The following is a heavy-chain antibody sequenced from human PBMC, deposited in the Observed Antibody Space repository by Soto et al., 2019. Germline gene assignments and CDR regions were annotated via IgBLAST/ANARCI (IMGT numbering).Heavy chain of an antibody. CDR2: IGSSGGNT. D-gene: IGHD4-4*01. V-gene: IGHV3-23*01. CDR1: GFTFDAYA. CDR3: AKMASDYINSLDV. Sequence: PGGSLRLSCSASGFTFDAYAMSWVRQAPGKGLEWVSSIGSSGGNTYYAAAVRGRFTISRDNARNTVDLQINTLRAEDTAVYFCAKMASDYINSLDVWGQGTCVTVAS. J-gene: IGHJ4*02.